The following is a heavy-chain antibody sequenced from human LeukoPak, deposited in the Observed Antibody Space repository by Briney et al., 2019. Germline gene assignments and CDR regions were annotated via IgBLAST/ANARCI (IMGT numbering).Heavy chain of an antibody. D-gene: IGHD2-2*01. J-gene: IGHJ4*02. CDR2: ISSSSSTI. CDR3: AREVSHCSSTSCSSGDY. V-gene: IGHV3-48*01. CDR1: GFTFSSYS. Sequence: PGGSLRLSCAASGFTFSSYSMNWVRQAPGKGLEWVSYISSSSSTIYYADSVKGRFTISRDNAKNSPYLQMNSLRAEDTAVYYCAREVSHCSSTSCSSGDYWGQGTLVTVSS.